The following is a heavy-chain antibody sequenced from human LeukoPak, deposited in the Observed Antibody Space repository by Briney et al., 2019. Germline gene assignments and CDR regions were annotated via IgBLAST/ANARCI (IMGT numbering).Heavy chain of an antibody. CDR3: ARDPRLVRTYSDYYYMDV. D-gene: IGHD4-23*01. Sequence: PGGSLRLSCAASGFTFSSYWMNWVRQTPGKGLEWVANIKQDGSEKYYVDFVKGRFTISRDNAKNSLYLQMNSLRAEDTAVYYCARDPRLVRTYSDYYYMDVWGKGTTVTVSS. CDR2: IKQDGSEK. CDR1: GFTFSSYW. V-gene: IGHV3-7*01. J-gene: IGHJ6*03.